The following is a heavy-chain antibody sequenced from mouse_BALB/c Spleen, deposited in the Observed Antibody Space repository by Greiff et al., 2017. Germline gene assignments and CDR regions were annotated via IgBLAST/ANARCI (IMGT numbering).Heavy chain of an antibody. V-gene: IGHV1-80*01. J-gene: IGHJ4*01. Sequence: QVQLQQSGAELVRPGSSVKISCKASGYAFSSYWMNWVKQRPGQGLEWIGQIYPGDGDTNYNGKFKGKATLTADKSSSTAYMQLSSLTSEDSAVYFCARTTTVVEYYAMDYWGQGTSVTSPQ. CDR2: IYPGDGDT. CDR1: GYAFSSYW. D-gene: IGHD1-1*01. CDR3: ARTTTVVEYYAMDY.